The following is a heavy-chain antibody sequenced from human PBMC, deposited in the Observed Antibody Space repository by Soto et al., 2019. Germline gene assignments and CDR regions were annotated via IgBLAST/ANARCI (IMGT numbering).Heavy chain of an antibody. J-gene: IGHJ4*02. CDR3: ARSIGYCSSTSCYLDH. CDR1: GYTFITYP. D-gene: IGHD2-2*01. CDR2: INTAHGNT. Sequence: QVQLVQSGAEVRKPGASVKVSCKASGYTFITYPMHWVRQAPGQRLEWMGWINTAHGNTKYSQNLQGRVTISRDTSATTVYMEVRGLRDEDTAVYYCARSIGYCSSTSCYLDHWGQGTLVTVSS. V-gene: IGHV1-3*04.